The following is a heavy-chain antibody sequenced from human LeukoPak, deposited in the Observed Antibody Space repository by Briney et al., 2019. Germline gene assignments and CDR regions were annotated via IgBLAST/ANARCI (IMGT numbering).Heavy chain of an antibody. J-gene: IGHJ4*02. CDR1: GGSISSYY. Sequence: SETLSLTCTVSGGSISSYYWSWIRQPPGKGLEWIGYIYYSGSTSYNPSLKSRVTISVDTSKNQFSLKLSSVTAADTAVYYCARRVGYSYGGIDYWGQGTLVTVSS. CDR2: IYYSGST. D-gene: IGHD5-18*01. V-gene: IGHV4-59*01. CDR3: ARRVGYSYGGIDY.